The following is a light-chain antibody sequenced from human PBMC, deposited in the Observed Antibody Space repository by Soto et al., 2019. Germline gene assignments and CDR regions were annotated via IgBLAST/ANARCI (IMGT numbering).Light chain of an antibody. CDR2: GGS. J-gene: IGKJ4*01. CDR1: QIIGSY. V-gene: IGKV1-39*01. Sequence: DIQMTQSPSSLSASVGYRVTITCRASQIIGSYLTWYQPKPGKAPNLLIHGGSILQSGVPPRFSGGGGGTDFTLTISSLQPEDFASYYCQQIYTIPLTFGGGTKVDIK. CDR3: QQIYTIPLT.